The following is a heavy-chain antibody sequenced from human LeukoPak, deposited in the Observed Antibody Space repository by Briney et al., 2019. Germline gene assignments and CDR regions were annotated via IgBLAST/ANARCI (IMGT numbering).Heavy chain of an antibody. CDR2: INQDGSER. D-gene: IGHD6-19*01. CDR3: ARSTSWYHKFDY. CDR1: GFTFSRYW. J-gene: IGHJ4*02. V-gene: IGHV3-7*04. Sequence: GGSLTLSCAASGFTFSRYWMSWVRQAPGKGLEWVASINQDGSERFYVDSVEGRFTIPSDNAKNSVYVQMNSLRAEDTAVFYCARSTSWYHKFDYWGQGTLVTVSA.